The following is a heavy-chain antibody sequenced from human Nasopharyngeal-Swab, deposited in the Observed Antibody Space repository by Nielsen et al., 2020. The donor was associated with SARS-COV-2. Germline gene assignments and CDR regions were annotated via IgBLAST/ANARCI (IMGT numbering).Heavy chain of an antibody. CDR3: ASMRPRYYYGMDV. J-gene: IGHJ6*02. CDR2: INHSGST. D-gene: IGHD3-16*01. Sequence: WIRQPPGKGLEWIGEINHSGSTNCNPSLKSRVTISVDTSKNQFSLKLSSVTAADTAVYYCASMRPRYYYGMDVWGQGTTVTVSS. V-gene: IGHV4-34*01.